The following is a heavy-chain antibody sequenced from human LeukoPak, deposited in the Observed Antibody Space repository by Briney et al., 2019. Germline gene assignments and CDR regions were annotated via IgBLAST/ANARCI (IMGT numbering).Heavy chain of an antibody. V-gene: IGHV3-48*03. CDR1: GFTFSSYE. D-gene: IGHD6-13*01. Sequence: GGSLRLSCGASGFTFSSYEMNWVRQAPGKGLEWVSYISSGGSAIYYADSVKGRFTISRDNAKNSLYLQMNSLRAEDTAVYYCARDRGSSWLDYWGQGTLVTVSS. J-gene: IGHJ4*02. CDR2: ISSGGSAI. CDR3: ARDRGSSWLDY.